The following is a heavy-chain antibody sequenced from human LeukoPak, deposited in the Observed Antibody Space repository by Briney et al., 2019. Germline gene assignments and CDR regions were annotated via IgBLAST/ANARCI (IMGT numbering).Heavy chain of an antibody. CDR3: ARDGIARWYCDL. CDR1: GVTFRSYA. CDR2: ISGSGGST. D-gene: IGHD1-1*01. Sequence: GGSLRLSCAASGVTFRSYAMSWVRQAPGQGLGWVPGISGSGGSTYYADSVKGRFTISRDNSKNRLYLQMNRLRAEDTAVSYWARDGIARWYCDLWGRGTLVTVSS. J-gene: IGHJ2*01. V-gene: IGHV3-23*01.